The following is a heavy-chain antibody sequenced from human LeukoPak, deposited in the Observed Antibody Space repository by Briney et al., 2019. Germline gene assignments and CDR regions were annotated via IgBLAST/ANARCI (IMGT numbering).Heavy chain of an antibody. CDR2: FYYSEST. D-gene: IGHD3-9*01. CDR1: GGSISSSSYY. Sequence: SETLSLTCTVSGGSISSSSYYWGWIRQPPGKGLEWIGSFYYSESTNYNPSLKSRVTVSVDTSKNQFSLGLSSVTAADTAVYYCARRYDILTGHKGYFDYWGQGALVTVSS. V-gene: IGHV4-39*01. CDR3: ARRYDILTGHKGYFDY. J-gene: IGHJ4*02.